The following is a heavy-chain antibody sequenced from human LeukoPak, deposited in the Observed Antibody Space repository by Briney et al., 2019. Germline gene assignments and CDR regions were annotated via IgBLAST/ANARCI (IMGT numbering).Heavy chain of an antibody. V-gene: IGHV4-34*01. J-gene: IGHJ4*02. CDR2: INHSGST. CDR3: AREDSTTDFDS. D-gene: IGHD2/OR15-2a*01. Sequence: PSETLSLTCAVSGGSFSGNYWSWVRQSPGKGLEWIGEINHSGSTNYNPSLKSRVTISVDTSKNQFSLKLSSVTAADTAVYYCAREDSTTDFDSWARGTLVTVSS. CDR1: GGSFSGNY.